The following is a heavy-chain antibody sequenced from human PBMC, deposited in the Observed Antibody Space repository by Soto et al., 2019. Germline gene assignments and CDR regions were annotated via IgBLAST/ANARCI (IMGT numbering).Heavy chain of an antibody. J-gene: IGHJ4*02. CDR1: GYTFTSYY. CDR3: ARARDWYFGY. CDR2: INPSGGST. Sequence: ASVKVSCKASGYTFTSYYIHWVRQPRGQGLEWMGIINPSGGSTSYAQKFQGRVTMTRDTSTSTVYMELSSLRSEDTAVYYCARARDWYFGYWGQGTLVTVSS. D-gene: IGHD3-9*01. V-gene: IGHV1-46*01.